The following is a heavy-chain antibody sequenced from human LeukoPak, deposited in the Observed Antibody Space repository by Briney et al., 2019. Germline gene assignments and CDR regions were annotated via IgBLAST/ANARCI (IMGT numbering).Heavy chain of an antibody. CDR3: ARGATAYFDY. J-gene: IGHJ4*02. CDR1: GDSVSSNSAA. CDR2: TYYRSRWYY. V-gene: IGHV6-1*01. D-gene: IGHD5-12*01. Sequence: SQTLSLTCAISGDSVSSNSAAWSWVRQSPSRGLEWLGRTYYRSRWYYDYAVSVKSRITINPDTSKNQFSLQLNSVTPEDTAVYYCARGATAYFDYWGQGTLVTVSS.